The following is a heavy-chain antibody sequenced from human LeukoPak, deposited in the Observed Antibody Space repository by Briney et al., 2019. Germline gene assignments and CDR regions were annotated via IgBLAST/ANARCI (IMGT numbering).Heavy chain of an antibody. V-gene: IGHV3-48*03. CDR1: GFTFSSYE. Sequence: GGSLRLSCAASGFTFSSYEMNWVRQAPGKGREWVSYISSSGSTIYYADSVKGRFTISRDNAKNSLYLQMNSLRAEDTAVYYCARGLADYYDSSGYFFFDYWGQGTLVTVSS. CDR2: ISSSGSTI. D-gene: IGHD3-22*01. J-gene: IGHJ4*02. CDR3: ARGLADYYDSSGYFFFDY.